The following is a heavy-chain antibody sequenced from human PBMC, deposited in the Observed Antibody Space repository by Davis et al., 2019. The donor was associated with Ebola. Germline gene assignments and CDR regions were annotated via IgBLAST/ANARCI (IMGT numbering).Heavy chain of an antibody. J-gene: IGHJ4*02. CDR1: GFTFSTYA. D-gene: IGHD5-18*01. Sequence: GESLKISCAASGFTFSTYAMNWVRLAAGKGLWWVSYISSSSSTIYYADSVKGRLTITRDNANNSLHLQMNILRDEDTAGYYCAREPYTALDYWGQGTLVTVSS. V-gene: IGHV3-48*02. CDR3: AREPYTALDY. CDR2: ISSSSSTI.